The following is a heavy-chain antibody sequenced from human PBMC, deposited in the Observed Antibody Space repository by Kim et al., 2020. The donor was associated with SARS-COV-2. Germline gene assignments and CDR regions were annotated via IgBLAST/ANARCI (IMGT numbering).Heavy chain of an antibody. V-gene: IGHV4-61*02. CDR1: GGSISSGSYY. J-gene: IGHJ6*02. Sequence: SETLSLTCTVSGGSISSGSYYWSWIRQPAGKGLEWIGRIYTSGSTNYNPSLKSRVTISVDTSKNQFSLKLSSVTAADTAVYYCAVGGGAMVTYYYYGMDVWGQGTTVTVSS. CDR2: IYTSGST. CDR3: AVGGGAMVTYYYYGMDV. D-gene: IGHD5-18*01.